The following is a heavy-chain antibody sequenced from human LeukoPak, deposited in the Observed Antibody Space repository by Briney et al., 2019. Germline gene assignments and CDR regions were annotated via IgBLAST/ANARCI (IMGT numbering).Heavy chain of an antibody. CDR2: ISGSGGST. D-gene: IGHD3-10*01. J-gene: IGHJ4*02. V-gene: IGHV3-23*01. CDR3: AKDLIALGNYYFDY. Sequence: GGTLRLSCAASGFTFSSYGMSWVRQAPGKGLEWVSGISGSGGSTYYADSVKGRFTISRDNSKNSLYLQMNSLRAEDTAVYYCAKDLIALGNYYFDYWGQGTLVTVSS. CDR1: GFTFSSYG.